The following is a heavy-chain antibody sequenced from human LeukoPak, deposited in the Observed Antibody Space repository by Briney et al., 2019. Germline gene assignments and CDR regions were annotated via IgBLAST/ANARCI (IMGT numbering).Heavy chain of an antibody. CDR2: ISSSGSTI. D-gene: IGHD3-10*01. Sequence: GGSLRLSRAASGFTFSSYEMNWVRQAPGKGLEWVSYISSSGSTIYYADSVKGRFTISRDNAKNSLYLQMNSLRAEDTAVYYCAREYYYGSGSFDYWGQGTLVTVSS. CDR3: AREYYYGSGSFDY. CDR1: GFTFSSYE. J-gene: IGHJ4*02. V-gene: IGHV3-48*03.